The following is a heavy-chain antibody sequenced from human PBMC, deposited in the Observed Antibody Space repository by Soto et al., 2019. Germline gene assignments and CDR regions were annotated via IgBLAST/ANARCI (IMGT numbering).Heavy chain of an antibody. CDR2: IRNKADNYVT. D-gene: IGHD3-10*01. J-gene: IGHJ4*02. Sequence: GGSLRLSCVAPRLTFSAPAMHWVRQASGKGLEWVGRIRNKADNYVTVYAAPVQGRLTISRAFSKNTVFLHMDSLRAEDTAVYYCAKDRDYPPDYFHYWGQGTLVTVSS. CDR1: RLTFSAPA. CDR3: AKDRDYPPDYFHY. V-gene: IGHV3-73*01.